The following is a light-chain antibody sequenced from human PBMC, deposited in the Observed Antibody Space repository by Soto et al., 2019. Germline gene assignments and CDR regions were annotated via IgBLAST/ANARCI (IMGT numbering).Light chain of an antibody. J-gene: IGLJ1*01. V-gene: IGLV2-11*01. CDR3: QSYDSSLSGYV. Sequence: QSVLTQPRSVSGSPGQSVTISCTGTSSDVGGYNYVSWYQQHPGKAPKLLIYGNSNRPSGVPDRFSGSKSGTSASLAITGLQAEDEADYYCQSYDSSLSGYVFGTGTKVTVL. CDR1: SSDVGGYNY. CDR2: GNS.